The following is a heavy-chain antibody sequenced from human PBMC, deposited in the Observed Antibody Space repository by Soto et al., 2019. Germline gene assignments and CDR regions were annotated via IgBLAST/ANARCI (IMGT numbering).Heavy chain of an antibody. D-gene: IGHD6-19*01. V-gene: IGHV6-1*01. J-gene: IGHJ6*02. CDR2: TYYRSKWYN. CDR3: ARAQGEQWPLPPGLYYYGMDV. CDR1: GDSVSSNSAA. Sequence: QVQLQQSGPGLVKPSQTLSLTCAISGDSVSSNSAAWNWIRQSPSRGLEWLGRTYYRSKWYNDYAVSVKSRITINPDTSKNQFSLQLNSVTPEDTAVYYCARAQGEQWPLPPGLYYYGMDVWGQGTTVTVSS.